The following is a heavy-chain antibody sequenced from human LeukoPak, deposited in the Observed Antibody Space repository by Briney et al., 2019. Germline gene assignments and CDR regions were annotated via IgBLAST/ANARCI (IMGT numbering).Heavy chain of an antibody. Sequence: GASVKVSCKASGGTFSSYAISWVRQAPGQGLEWMGGIIPIFGTVNYAQKFQGRVTITTDESTSTAYMELSRLRSEDTAVYFCARVVMKAFYYYYMDVWGKGTTIIISS. CDR1: GGTFSSYA. J-gene: IGHJ6*03. CDR2: IIPIFGTV. V-gene: IGHV1-69*05. D-gene: IGHD2-21*01. CDR3: ARVVMKAFYYYYMDV.